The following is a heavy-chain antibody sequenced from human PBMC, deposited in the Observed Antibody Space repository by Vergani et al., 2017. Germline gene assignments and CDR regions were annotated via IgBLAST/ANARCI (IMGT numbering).Heavy chain of an antibody. Sequence: QVQLQESGPGLVKPSETLSLTCAVSGYSISSGYYWGWIRQPPGKGLEWIGSIYHSGSTYYNPSLKSRVTISVDTSKNQFSLKLSPVTAADTAVYYCARPGSSSWYQVSWYFDLWGRGTLVTVSS. D-gene: IGHD6-13*01. J-gene: IGHJ2*01. CDR3: ARPGSSSWYQVSWYFDL. CDR2: IYHSGST. V-gene: IGHV4-38-2*01. CDR1: GYSISSGYY.